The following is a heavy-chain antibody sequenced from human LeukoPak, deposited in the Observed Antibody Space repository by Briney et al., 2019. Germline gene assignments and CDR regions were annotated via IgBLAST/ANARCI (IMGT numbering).Heavy chain of an antibody. Sequence: GGSLRLSCAASGFNFNDHYMDWVRQAPGKGLEWVGRTRDKAAGYTTEYAASVRGRFTVSRDDAKKSVYLQMNSLKAEDTAVYYCVASTMRLGDLDYWGQGTLVTVSS. J-gene: IGHJ4*02. CDR3: VASTMRLGDLDY. CDR2: TRDKAAGYTT. CDR1: GFNFNDHY. V-gene: IGHV3-72*01. D-gene: IGHD3-22*01.